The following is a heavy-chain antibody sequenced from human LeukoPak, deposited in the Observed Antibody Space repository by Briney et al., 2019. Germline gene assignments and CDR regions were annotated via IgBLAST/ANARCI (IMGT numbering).Heavy chain of an antibody. V-gene: IGHV2-70*11. CDR3: ARSVGALDY. Sequence: SGPTLVNPTQTLTLTCTFSGFSXXTRGMCVSXXXXXXXXALEWLARIDWDDDKYYSTSLKTRLTVSKDTSKNQVVLTMTNMHPVDTATYYCARSVGALDYWGQGTLVAVSS. D-gene: IGHD1-26*01. CDR2: IDWDDDK. J-gene: IGHJ4*02. CDR1: GFSXXTRGMC.